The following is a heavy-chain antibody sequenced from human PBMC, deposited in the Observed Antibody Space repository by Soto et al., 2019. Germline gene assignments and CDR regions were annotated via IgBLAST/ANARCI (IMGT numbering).Heavy chain of an antibody. CDR1: GFTFSSYG. J-gene: IGHJ4*02. D-gene: IGHD6-19*01. CDR2: ISYDGSNK. CDR3: AKDIAGYSSGWHPYYFDY. V-gene: IGHV3-30*18. Sequence: PGGSLRLSCAASGFTFSSYGMHWVRQAPGKGLEWVAVISYDGSNKYYADSVKGRFTISRDNSKNTLYLQMNSLRAEDTAVYYCAKDIAGYSSGWHPYYFDYWGQGTLVTVSS.